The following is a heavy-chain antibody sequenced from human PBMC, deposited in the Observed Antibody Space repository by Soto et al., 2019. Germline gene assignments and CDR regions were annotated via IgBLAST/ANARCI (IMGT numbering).Heavy chain of an antibody. CDR3: ARARPSIVVVPAALDY. D-gene: IGHD2-2*01. V-gene: IGHV3-33*01. Sequence: SLRLSCAASGFTFSSYGMHWVRQAPGKGLEWVAVIWYDGSNKYYADSVKGRFTISRDNSKNTLYLQMNSLRAEDTAVYYCARARPSIVVVPAALDYWGQGTLVTVSS. CDR2: IWYDGSNK. J-gene: IGHJ4*02. CDR1: GFTFSSYG.